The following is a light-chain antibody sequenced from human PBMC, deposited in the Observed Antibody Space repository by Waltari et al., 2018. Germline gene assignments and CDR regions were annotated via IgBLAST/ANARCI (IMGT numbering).Light chain of an antibody. CDR2: GVS. Sequence: DIVMTQTPLSLPVTPGEPASISCRSSLSLLHSNGNTYLYWYLQKPGQPPRLLVYGVSNRFSGVPDRFSGSGSGTDFTLTISRVEAEDVGVYYCMQTLQTPLTFGRGTRVEIK. J-gene: IGKJ4*01. CDR3: MQTLQTPLT. V-gene: IGKV2D-29*01. CDR1: LSLLHSNGNTY.